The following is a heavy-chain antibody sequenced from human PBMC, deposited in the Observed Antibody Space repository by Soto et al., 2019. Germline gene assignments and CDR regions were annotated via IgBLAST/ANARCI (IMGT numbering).Heavy chain of an antibody. Sequence: GGSLRLSCAASGFTFSNYWMHWVRQAPGKGLVWVSRINSDGSSTSYADSVKGRFTISRDNAKNTLYLQMNSLRAGDTAVYLCARAYTSSWYWWFDPWGQGTLVTVSS. CDR3: ARAYTSSWYWWFDP. J-gene: IGHJ5*02. CDR2: INSDGSST. D-gene: IGHD6-13*01. V-gene: IGHV3-74*01. CDR1: GFTFSNYW.